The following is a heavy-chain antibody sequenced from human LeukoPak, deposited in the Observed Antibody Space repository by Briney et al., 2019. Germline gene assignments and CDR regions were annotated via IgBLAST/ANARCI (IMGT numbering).Heavy chain of an antibody. Sequence: PGRSLRLSCAASGFTFSRNWMHWVRQAPGKGLVWVSRIDDNGGNEDYDASVKGRFTISRDNAKNRLYLQMNSLRPEDTAVYYCAREDWYLDRWGRGTLVTVSS. CDR1: GFTFSRNW. D-gene: IGHD3/OR15-3a*01. V-gene: IGHV3-74*01. J-gene: IGHJ4*01. CDR3: AREDWYLDR. CDR2: IDDNGGNE.